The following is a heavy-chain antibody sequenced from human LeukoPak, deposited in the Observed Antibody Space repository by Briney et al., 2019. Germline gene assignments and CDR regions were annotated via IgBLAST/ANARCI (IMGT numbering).Heavy chain of an antibody. CDR2: MNPNSGNT. CDR3: ASAPTPFRGSWSD. V-gene: IGHV1-8*02. D-gene: IGHD6-13*01. CDR1: GYTFTSYY. J-gene: IGHJ4*02. Sequence: ASVKVSCKASGYTFTSYYMHWVRQATGQGLEWMGWMNPNSGNTGYAQKFQGRATMTRNTSISTAYMELSSLRSEDTAVYYCASAPTPFRGSWSDWGQGTLVTVSS.